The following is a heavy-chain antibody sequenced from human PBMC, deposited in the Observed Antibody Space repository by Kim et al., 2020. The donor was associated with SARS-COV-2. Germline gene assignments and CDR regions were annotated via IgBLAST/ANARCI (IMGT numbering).Heavy chain of an antibody. CDR3: ARGGSTIVGARYYFDY. J-gene: IGHJ4*02. V-gene: IGHV3-11*04. D-gene: IGHD1-26*01. Sequence: VKGRYTISRDKAKNSLYLQINRLRAEDTAVYYCARGGSTIVGARYYFDYWGQGTLVTVSS.